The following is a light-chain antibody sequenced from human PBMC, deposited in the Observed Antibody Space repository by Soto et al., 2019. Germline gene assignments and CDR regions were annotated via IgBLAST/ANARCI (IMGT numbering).Light chain of an antibody. Sequence: DLPMTQSPSSLSASVGDRVTITCRASQSISNYLNWYQQKPGKAPQFLIYAASSLRTGVPSRFSGSGSGTDFTLTISSLQPEDFATYYCQQSYNSPPTFGQGTKVEVK. CDR3: QQSYNSPPT. J-gene: IGKJ1*01. CDR1: QSISNY. V-gene: IGKV1-39*01. CDR2: AAS.